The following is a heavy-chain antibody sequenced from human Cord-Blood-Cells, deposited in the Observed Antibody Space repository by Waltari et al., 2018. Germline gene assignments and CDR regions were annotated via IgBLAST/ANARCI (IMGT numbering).Heavy chain of an antibody. CDR2: ISYDGSNK. CDR1: GFTFSSSA. Sequence: QVQLVDSGGGVVQPGRSLRLSCAASGFTFSSSAMHWVRPAPGKGLEWVAVISYDGSNKYYADSVKGRFTISRDNSKNTLYLQMNSLRAEDTAVYYCARGTSSDYWGQGTLVTVSS. CDR3: ARGTSSDY. J-gene: IGHJ4*02. V-gene: IGHV3-30*04.